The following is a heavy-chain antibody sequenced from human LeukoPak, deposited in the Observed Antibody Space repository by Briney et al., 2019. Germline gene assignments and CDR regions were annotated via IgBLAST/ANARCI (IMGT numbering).Heavy chain of an antibody. D-gene: IGHD5-12*01. V-gene: IGHV4-61*02. CDR3: ARGGGATRIDY. CDR1: VDSIRSGTYY. CDR2: IYTSGST. Sequence: SHTLSLTCSVSVDSIRSGTYYWTSIRQPAGKVLEWIGRIYTSGSTSYNPSLKSRVTISVDTSKNQFSLKLTSVTAADTAVYYCARGGGATRIDYWGQGTLVTVSS. J-gene: IGHJ4*02.